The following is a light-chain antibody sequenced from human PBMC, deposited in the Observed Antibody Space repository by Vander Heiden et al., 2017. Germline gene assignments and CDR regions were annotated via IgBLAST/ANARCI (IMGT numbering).Light chain of an antibody. Sequence: DLVMTQSPLSLPVTPGEPASISCRSSQSLLHRNGYNYLDWYLQKPGQSPQLLIYLGSNRASGVPDRFSGSGSGTDFTLKISRVEAEDVGVYYCRQALQTPLTFGGGTKVEIK. CDR2: LGS. CDR1: QSLLHRNGYNY. J-gene: IGKJ4*01. V-gene: IGKV2-28*01. CDR3: RQALQTPLT.